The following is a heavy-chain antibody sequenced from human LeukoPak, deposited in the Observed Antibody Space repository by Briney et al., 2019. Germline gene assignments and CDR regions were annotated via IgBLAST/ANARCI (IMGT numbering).Heavy chain of an antibody. CDR1: GYTFTGYY. J-gene: IGHJ3*02. D-gene: IGHD3-22*01. CDR3: SRGYYDSSGYYGVIDAFDT. Sequence: GASVKVSCKASGYTFTGYYMHWVRQAPGQGLEWMGRINPNSGGTNYAQKFQGRVTMTRDTSISTAYMELSRLRSDDTAVYYCSRGYYDSSGYYGVIDAFDTWGQGTMVTVSS. CDR2: INPNSGGT. V-gene: IGHV1-2*06.